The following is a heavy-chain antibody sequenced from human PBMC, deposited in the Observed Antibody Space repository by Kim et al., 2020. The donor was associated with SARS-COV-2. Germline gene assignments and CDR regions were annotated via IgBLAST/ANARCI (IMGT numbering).Heavy chain of an antibody. V-gene: IGHV4-59*13. D-gene: IGHD3-10*01. Sequence: SETLSLTCTVSGGSISSYYWSWIRQPPGKGLEWIGYIYDSGSTKYNPSLTTRVIILEDTSKKQSSLKLSSGTTADTAVYYCARYLLGGEY. CDR1: GGSISSYY. CDR2: IYDSGST. J-gene: IGHJ1*01. CDR3: ARYLLGGEY.